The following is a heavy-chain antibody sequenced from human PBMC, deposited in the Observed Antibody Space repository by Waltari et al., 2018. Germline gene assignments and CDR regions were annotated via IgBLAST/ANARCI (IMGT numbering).Heavy chain of an antibody. V-gene: IGHV4-59*11. CDR3: ARVAVGATTAVYYYYYMDV. J-gene: IGHJ6*03. Sequence: QVQLQESGPGLVKPSETLSLTCTVSGGSLSSHYCRWIRQPPVKGLVWIGYIYYSGSTNYNPSLKSRVTISVDTSKNQFSLKLSSVTAADTAVYYCARVAVGATTAVYYYYYMDVWGKGTTVTVSS. CDR2: IYYSGST. D-gene: IGHD1-26*01. CDR1: GGSLSSHY.